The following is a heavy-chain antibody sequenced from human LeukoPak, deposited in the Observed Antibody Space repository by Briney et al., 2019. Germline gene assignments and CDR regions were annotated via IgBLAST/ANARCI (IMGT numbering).Heavy chain of an antibody. CDR2: IHYSGTT. CDR1: GDSITSRSYY. D-gene: IGHD3-10*01. Sequence: SETLSLTCTVSGDSITSRSYYWGWIRQAPGKGLEWIASIHYSGTTYYKPSLKSRVTISVDTSKNQFSLKLSSVTAADTAVYYCARSYYGSGSPMGYIDSWGQGTLVTVSS. J-gene: IGHJ4*02. V-gene: IGHV4-39*07. CDR3: ARSYYGSGSPMGYIDS.